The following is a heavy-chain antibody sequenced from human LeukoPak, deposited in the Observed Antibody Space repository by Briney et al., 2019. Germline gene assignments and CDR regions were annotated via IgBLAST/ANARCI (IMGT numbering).Heavy chain of an antibody. CDR3: AKDLCSTSCALGD. D-gene: IGHD2-2*01. CDR2: ISWNSGII. J-gene: IGHJ4*02. CDR1: GFSFDEHA. V-gene: IGHV3-9*03. Sequence: PGRSLRLSCTASGFSFDEHAMHWVRQAPGKGLEWVSGISWNSGIIGYAGSVRGRFTISRDNAKNSLYLQMNSLRAEDMAVYYCAKDLCSTSCALGDWGQGTLVTVSS.